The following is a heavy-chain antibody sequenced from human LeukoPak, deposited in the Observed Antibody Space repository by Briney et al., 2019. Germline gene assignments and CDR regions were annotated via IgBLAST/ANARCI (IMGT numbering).Heavy chain of an antibody. D-gene: IGHD2-2*01. Sequence: SETLSLTCAVYGGSFSGYYWSWIRQPPGKGLEWIGEINHSGSTNYNPSLKSRVTISVDTSKNQFSLKLSSVTAADTAVYYCARGGVVVVPAVWFDPWGQGTLVTVS. V-gene: IGHV4-34*01. CDR2: INHSGST. CDR3: ARGGVVVVPAVWFDP. J-gene: IGHJ5*02. CDR1: GGSFSGYY.